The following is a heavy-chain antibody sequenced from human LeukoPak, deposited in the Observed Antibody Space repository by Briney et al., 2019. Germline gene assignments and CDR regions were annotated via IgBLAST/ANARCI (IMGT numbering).Heavy chain of an antibody. J-gene: IGHJ4*02. V-gene: IGHV3-23*01. Sequence: GGSLRLSWAASGFRFSNFAMSWVRQAPGKGLEGVSLIIGSSGDTLYADSVKGRFTISRDISKNRLYLQMKSLRAEDTALYYCAKGAYDYIEMGYFDDWGQGTLVTVSS. CDR1: GFRFSNFA. CDR2: IIGSSGDT. D-gene: IGHD5-12*01. CDR3: AKGAYDYIEMGYFDD.